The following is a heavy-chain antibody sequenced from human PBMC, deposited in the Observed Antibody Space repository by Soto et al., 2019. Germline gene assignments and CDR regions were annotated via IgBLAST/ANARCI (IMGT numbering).Heavy chain of an antibody. CDR3: ARLPFDWLSKYYFYY. CDR1: GGSISSSSYY. CDR2: IYYSGST. J-gene: IGHJ4*02. V-gene: IGHV4-39*01. Sequence: PSETLSLTCTVTGGSISSSSYYWGWVRQPPGKGLEWIGSIYYSGSTYYNPSLKSRVTISVDTSKNQFSLKLSSVTAADTAVYYCARLPFDWLSKYYFYYWGQETLVTISS. D-gene: IGHD3-9*01.